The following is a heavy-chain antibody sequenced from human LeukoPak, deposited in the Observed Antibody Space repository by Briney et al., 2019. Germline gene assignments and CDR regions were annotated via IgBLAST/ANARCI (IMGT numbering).Heavy chain of an antibody. D-gene: IGHD3-9*01. V-gene: IGHV3-21*01. J-gene: IGHJ3*01. CDR2: ISGSSNYI. CDR3: VRGFDGTNAFDL. Sequence: GGSLRLSCAASGFTFSSYGLNWVRQAPGKGLEWVSSISGSSNYIYYADSLKGRFTISRDNDKNSVFLQMGSLRVEDTAVYYCVRGFDGTNAFDLWGQGTMVTVSS. CDR1: GFTFSSYG.